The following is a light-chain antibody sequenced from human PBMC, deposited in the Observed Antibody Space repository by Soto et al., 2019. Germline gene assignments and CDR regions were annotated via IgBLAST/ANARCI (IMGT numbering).Light chain of an antibody. CDR2: AAS. CDR1: QSISTY. V-gene: IGKV1-39*01. CDR3: QQSSITPRA. Sequence: DIRLTQSPSSLSASVGDRVTISCRASQSISTYLMWYQQKPGKAPKLLIYAASTLEYGVPSRFSGSGSGTDFTLTISSLQPEDFATYYCQQSSITPRAFGQGTRVEIK. J-gene: IGKJ1*01.